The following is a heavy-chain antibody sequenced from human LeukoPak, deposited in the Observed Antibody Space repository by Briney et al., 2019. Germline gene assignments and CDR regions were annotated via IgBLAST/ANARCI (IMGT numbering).Heavy chain of an antibody. CDR1: GFTFSSYG. J-gene: IGHJ4*02. CDR2: IRYHGSNE. Sequence: GGSLRLSCGASGFTFSSYGMHWVRQAPGKGLEWVAFIRYHGSNEYYADSVKGRFTISRDNSKNTLYLQMNSLTTEDTAVYYCATDIEPHVVAVPNMRGQGTLVTVSS. D-gene: IGHD2-15*01. V-gene: IGHV3-30*02. CDR3: ATDIEPHVVAVPNM.